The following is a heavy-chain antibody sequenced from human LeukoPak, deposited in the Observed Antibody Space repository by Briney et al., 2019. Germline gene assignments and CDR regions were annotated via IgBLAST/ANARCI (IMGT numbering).Heavy chain of an antibody. J-gene: IGHJ5*02. CDR1: GFTLSSYW. D-gene: IGHD3-10*01. CDR3: ARVLWSGEGFDP. CDR2: IKQDGSEK. Sequence: GGSLRLSCAASGFTLSSYWMSWVRQAPGKGLEWVANIKQDGSEKYYVDSVKGRFTISRDNAKNSLYLQMNSLRAEDTAVYYCARVLWSGEGFDPLGQGTLVTVSS. V-gene: IGHV3-7*03.